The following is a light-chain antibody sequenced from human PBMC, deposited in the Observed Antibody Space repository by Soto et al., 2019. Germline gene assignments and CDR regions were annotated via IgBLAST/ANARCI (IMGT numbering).Light chain of an antibody. CDR1: TSKIEAGYD. J-gene: IGLJ3*02. V-gene: IGLV1-40*01. Sequence: QSVLTQPPSVSGAPGQRVTISCTGSTSKIEAGYDVHWYQQLPGTAPKLLIYVNINRPSGVPDRFSGSKSGTSASLAITGLQADDEADYYCQSFDSSLRGWVFGGGTKLTVL. CDR3: QSFDSSLRGWV. CDR2: VNI.